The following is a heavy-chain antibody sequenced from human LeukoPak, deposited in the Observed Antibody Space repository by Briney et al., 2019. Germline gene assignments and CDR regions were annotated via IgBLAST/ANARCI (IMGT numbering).Heavy chain of an antibody. Sequence: GRSLRLSCAASGFTFDDYAMHWVRQAPGKGLEWVSCISWNSGSIGYADSVKGRFTISRDNAKNSLYLQMNSLRAEDTALYYCAKSRAYCGGDCSYYYYYGMDVWGQGTTVTVSS. V-gene: IGHV3-9*01. CDR1: GFTFDDYA. CDR3: AKSRAYCGGDCSYYYYYGMDV. CDR2: ISWNSGSI. D-gene: IGHD2-21*02. J-gene: IGHJ6*02.